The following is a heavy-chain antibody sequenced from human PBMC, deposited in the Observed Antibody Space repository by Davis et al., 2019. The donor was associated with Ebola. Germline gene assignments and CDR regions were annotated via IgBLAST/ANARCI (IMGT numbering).Heavy chain of an antibody. CDR1: GGTFSSYA. CDR3: AREPQRLAAAGRNYYYGMDV. Sequence: AASVKVSCKASGGTFSSYAISWVRQAPGQGLEWMGGIIPIFGTANYAQKLQGRVTMTTDTSTSTAYMELRSLRSDDTAVYYCAREPQRLAAAGRNYYYGMDVWGQGTTVTVSS. D-gene: IGHD6-13*01. V-gene: IGHV1-69*05. J-gene: IGHJ6*02. CDR2: IIPIFGTA.